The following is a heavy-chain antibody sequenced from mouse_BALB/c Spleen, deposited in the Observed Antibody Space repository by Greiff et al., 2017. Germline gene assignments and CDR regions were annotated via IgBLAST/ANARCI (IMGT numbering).Heavy chain of an antibody. Sequence: DVQLQESGPGLVKPSQSLSLTCTVTGYSITSVYAWNWIRQFPGNKLEWMGYISYSGSTSYNPSLKSRISITRDTSKNQFFLQLNSVTTEDTATYYCARTGQNYYRYAMDYWGQGTSVTVSS. V-gene: IGHV3-2*02. D-gene: IGHD1-1*01. CDR2: ISYSGST. CDR1: GYSITSVYA. J-gene: IGHJ4*01. CDR3: ARTGQNYYRYAMDY.